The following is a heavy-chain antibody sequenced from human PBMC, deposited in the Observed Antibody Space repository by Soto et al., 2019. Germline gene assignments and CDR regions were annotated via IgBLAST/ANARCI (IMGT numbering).Heavy chain of an antibody. CDR3: GRDGVGATPLGWFDP. CDR2: INPRSGDT. V-gene: IGHV1-2*06. D-gene: IGHD1-26*01. CDR1: GDTFIGYY. J-gene: IGHJ5*02. Sequence: ASVKVSCKASGDTFIGYYIHCVRRAPGQGLEWMGRINPRSGDTTYAQKFQGRLTMTRDTSISTAYMELSSLRSDDTAVYYCGRDGVGATPLGWFDPWGQGSLVTVSS.